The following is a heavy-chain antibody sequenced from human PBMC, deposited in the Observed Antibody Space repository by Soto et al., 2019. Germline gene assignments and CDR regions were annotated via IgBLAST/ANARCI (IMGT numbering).Heavy chain of an antibody. CDR2: IWYDGSNN. V-gene: IGHV3-33*01. Sequence: QVQLVESGGGVVQPGRSLRLSCAASGFTFSSYGMHWVSQAPGKGLEWVAVIWYDGSNNYYADSVKGRFTISRDKSNSMPDRQMNSLRAEDTAVYYCARDLMAAAGHFDYWGQGTLVTVAS. CDR1: GFTFSSYG. CDR3: ARDLMAAAGHFDY. J-gene: IGHJ4*02. D-gene: IGHD6-13*01.